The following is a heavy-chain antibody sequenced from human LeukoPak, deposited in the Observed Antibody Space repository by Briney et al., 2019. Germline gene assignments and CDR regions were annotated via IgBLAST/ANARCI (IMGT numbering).Heavy chain of an antibody. Sequence: SETLSLTCAVYGGSFSGYYWTWIRQPPGKGLEWIGEIDQSGSTNYNPSLKSRVTISIDTSKNQFSLKLRSVTAADTAVYYCARQESGYYYDSSGYPFYWGQGTLVTVSS. CDR3: ARQESGYYYDSSGYPFY. CDR1: GGSFSGYY. J-gene: IGHJ4*02. V-gene: IGHV4-34*01. CDR2: IDQSGST. D-gene: IGHD3-22*01.